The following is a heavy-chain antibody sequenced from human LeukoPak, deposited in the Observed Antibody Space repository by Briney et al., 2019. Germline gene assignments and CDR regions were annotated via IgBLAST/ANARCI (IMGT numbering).Heavy chain of an antibody. CDR3: AKGQVVPATIYDY. CDR2: FSGGDGST. J-gene: IGHJ4*02. CDR1: GFTFSSYA. V-gene: IGHV3-23*01. D-gene: IGHD2-2*02. Sequence: GALRLSCAASGFTFSSYAMSWVRQAPGKGLEWVSGFSGGDGSTSYADSVKGRFTISRDNSKNTLYLQMNSLRAEDTAVYYCAKGQVVPATIYDYWGQGTLVTVSS.